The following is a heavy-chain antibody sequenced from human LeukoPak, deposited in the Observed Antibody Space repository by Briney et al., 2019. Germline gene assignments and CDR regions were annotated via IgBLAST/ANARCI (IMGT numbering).Heavy chain of an antibody. D-gene: IGHD3-16*01. V-gene: IGHV3-30*01. CDR2: ISVNGRDK. Sequence: GGSLRLSCAASGFDFNSYALHWVRQAPGKGLESVAVISVNGRDKYYANSVKGRFSISRDNSKNTFSLQMNSLRVEDSASYYCATLDWCHKYLVAYGSSEFWGQGTLVSVSS. CDR1: GFDFNSYA. J-gene: IGHJ4*02. CDR3: ATLDWCHKYLVAYGSSEF.